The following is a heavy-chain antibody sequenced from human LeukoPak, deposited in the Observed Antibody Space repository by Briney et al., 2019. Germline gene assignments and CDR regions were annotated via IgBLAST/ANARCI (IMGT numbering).Heavy chain of an antibody. Sequence: PGGSLRLSCAASGFTFDDYAMHWVRQAPGKGLEWVSGISWTSGSIGYADSVKGRFTISRDNAKNSLYLQMNSLRAEDTALYYCAKARCYYGSSGYCDAFDIWGQGTMVTVSS. J-gene: IGHJ3*02. CDR1: GFTFDDYA. D-gene: IGHD3-22*01. V-gene: IGHV3-9*01. CDR2: ISWTSGSI. CDR3: AKARCYYGSSGYCDAFDI.